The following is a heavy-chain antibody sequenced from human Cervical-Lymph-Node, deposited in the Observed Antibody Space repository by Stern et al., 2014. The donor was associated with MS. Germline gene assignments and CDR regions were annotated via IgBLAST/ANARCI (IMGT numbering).Heavy chain of an antibody. Sequence: VQLLESGGGVVQPGRSLRISCAASGFTFSSYGIHWVRQAPGKGLEWVALISYDGSNEYYADVVKVRFTISIDNSKNTLYLQLNSLRPEDTAVYYCAKDNKGYEVDYWGQGTLVTVSS. D-gene: IGHD5-12*01. V-gene: IGHV3-30*18. CDR2: ISYDGSNE. CDR1: GFTFSSYG. J-gene: IGHJ4*02. CDR3: AKDNKGYEVDY.